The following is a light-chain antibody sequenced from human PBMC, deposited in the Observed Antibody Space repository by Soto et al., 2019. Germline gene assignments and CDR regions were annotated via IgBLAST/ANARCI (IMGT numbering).Light chain of an antibody. V-gene: IGLV2-14*01. CDR1: NSDIGAYNF. CDR2: EVT. CDR3: SSYTTSGTLYV. Sequence: QSALTQPASVSGSPGQSITISCTGTNSDIGAYNFVSWYQQYPGTAPKLIISEVTNRPSGTSSRFSGSKSGNTASLTISGLQAEDEADYYCSSYTTSGTLYVFGTGTKVTVL. J-gene: IGLJ1*01.